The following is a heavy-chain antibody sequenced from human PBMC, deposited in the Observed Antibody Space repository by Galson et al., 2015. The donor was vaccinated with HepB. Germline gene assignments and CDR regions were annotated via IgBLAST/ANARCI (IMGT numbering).Heavy chain of an antibody. D-gene: IGHD6-19*01. J-gene: IGHJ3*02. Sequence: SLRLSCAASGFTCSSYAIDWVRQAPGKGLEYVSGISSQGVSTYYANSVKGRFTISRDNSKNTVYLQMGRLRAEDMAVYYCARDRSGSGWYRGAFDIWGQGTVVTVSS. CDR1: GFTCSSYA. V-gene: IGHV3-64*01. CDR3: ARDRSGSGWYRGAFDI. CDR2: ISSQGVST.